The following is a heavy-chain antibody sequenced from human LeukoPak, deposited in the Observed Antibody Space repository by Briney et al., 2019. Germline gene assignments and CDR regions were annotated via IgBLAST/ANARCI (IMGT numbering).Heavy chain of an antibody. D-gene: IGHD1-26*01. J-gene: IGHJ4*02. CDR2: IKGDESAR. Sequence: PGGSLRLSCAASGFTFTTYWMAWVRQAPGPGLEWVANIKGDESARHQADSVKGRFTISRDNTQNSVYLQMSSLRGEDTAVYYCARDVGGSLDYWGQGTLVTVSS. CDR3: ARDVGGSLDY. V-gene: IGHV3-7*01. CDR1: GFTFTTYW.